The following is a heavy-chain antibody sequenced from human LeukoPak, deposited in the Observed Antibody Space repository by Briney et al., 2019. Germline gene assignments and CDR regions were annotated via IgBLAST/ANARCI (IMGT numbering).Heavy chain of an antibody. D-gene: IGHD6-19*01. CDR2: ISAYNGNT. Sequence: ASVKVSCKASGYTFTSYGISWVRHAPGQGLEWMGLISAYNGNTNYAQKLHGRVTMTTDTSTSTAYMELRRLRSDDTAVYYCARDRRDSSGWYPAGYYYYYMDVWGKGTTVTVSS. CDR3: ARDRRDSSGWYPAGYYYYYMDV. J-gene: IGHJ6*03. V-gene: IGHV1-18*01. CDR1: GYTFTSYG.